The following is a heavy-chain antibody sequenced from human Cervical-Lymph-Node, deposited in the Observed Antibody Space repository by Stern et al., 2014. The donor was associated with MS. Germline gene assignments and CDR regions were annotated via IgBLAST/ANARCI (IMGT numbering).Heavy chain of an antibody. V-gene: IGHV3-7*01. CDR1: GFTFSNYW. J-gene: IGHJ2*01. CDR2: IKQDGGEI. CDR3: AKEENSDWFVAGYWYFDL. Sequence: EVQLVESGGGLVQPGGSLRLSCAASGFTFSNYWMSWVRQAPGKGLQWVANIKQDGGEIYYVDSVKGRFTISRDNAKNSLYLQMDSLRAEDTAVYYCAKEENSDWFVAGYWYFDLWGRGTLVTVSS. D-gene: IGHD3-9*01.